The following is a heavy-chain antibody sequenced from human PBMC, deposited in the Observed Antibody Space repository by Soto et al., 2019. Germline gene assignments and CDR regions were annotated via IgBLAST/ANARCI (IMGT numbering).Heavy chain of an antibody. J-gene: IGHJ4*02. V-gene: IGHV3-23*01. CDR3: ARDLGLLKSLFDY. CDR2: ISGSGGDT. CDR1: GFTFNNYG. Sequence: EVQLLESGGGVVQPGGSLRLSCAASGFTFNNYGMSWVRLAPGQGLEWVSGISGSGGDTYYADSVKGRFTITRDNSKRSVFLDLSSLRVEDTAVYYCARDLGLLKSLFDYWGQGTLVTVSS. D-gene: IGHD3-16*01.